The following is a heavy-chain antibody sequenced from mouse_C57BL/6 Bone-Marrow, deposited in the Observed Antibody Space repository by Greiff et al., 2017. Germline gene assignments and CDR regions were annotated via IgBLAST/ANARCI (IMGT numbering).Heavy chain of an antibody. J-gene: IGHJ2*01. D-gene: IGHD1-1*01. CDR3: ARREYYYGSRDY. V-gene: IGHV1-78*01. Sequence: QVQLQQSDAELVKPGASVKISCKVSGYTFTDHTIHWMKQWPEQGLEWIGYIYPRDGSTKYNEKFKGKATLTANKDSSTAYMQLNSLTSEDSAVYYCARREYYYGSRDYWGQGTTLTVSS. CDR2: IYPRDGST. CDR1: GYTFTDHT.